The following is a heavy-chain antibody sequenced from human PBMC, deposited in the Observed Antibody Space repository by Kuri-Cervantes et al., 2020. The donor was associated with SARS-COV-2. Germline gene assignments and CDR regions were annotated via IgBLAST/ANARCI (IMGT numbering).Heavy chain of an antibody. CDR2: ISAYNGNT. V-gene: IGHV1-18*01. Sequence: ASVKVSCKASGYTFTSYGISWVRQAPGQGLEWMGWISAYNGNTNYAQKLQGRVTMTTDTSTSTAYMELSSLRSEDTAVYYCATAPYCGGGSCYSGGVYLDYWGQGALVTVSS. CDR3: ATAPYCGGGSCYSGGVYLDY. D-gene: IGHD2-15*01. J-gene: IGHJ4*02. CDR1: GYTFTSYG.